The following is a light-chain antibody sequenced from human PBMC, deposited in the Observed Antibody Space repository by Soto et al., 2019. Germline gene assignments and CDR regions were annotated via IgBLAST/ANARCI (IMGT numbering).Light chain of an antibody. CDR3: QHYNDYSRM. Sequence: GDRVTITCRTSQSVDSWLAWYQQKPGKAPKLLIYKASSLQTGVPSRFSGSGSGTEFTLTISSLQPDDFATYYCQHYNDYSRMFGQGTKVETK. J-gene: IGKJ1*01. CDR2: KAS. V-gene: IGKV1-5*03. CDR1: QSVDSW.